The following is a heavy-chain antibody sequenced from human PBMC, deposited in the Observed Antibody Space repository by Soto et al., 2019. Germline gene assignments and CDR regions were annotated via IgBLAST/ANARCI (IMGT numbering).Heavy chain of an antibody. CDR3: ATDEPLPDVGYCSGGSCYSEY. CDR2: ISYDGSNK. J-gene: IGHJ4*02. Sequence: QVQLVESGGGVVQPGKSLRLSCAASGFTFSSYGMHWVRQAPGKGLEWVAVISYDGSNKYYADSVKGRFTISRDNSKNTLYLQMNSLRAEDTAVYYCATDEPLPDVGYCSGGSCYSEYWGQGTLVTVSS. V-gene: IGHV3-30*03. CDR1: GFTFSSYG. D-gene: IGHD2-15*01.